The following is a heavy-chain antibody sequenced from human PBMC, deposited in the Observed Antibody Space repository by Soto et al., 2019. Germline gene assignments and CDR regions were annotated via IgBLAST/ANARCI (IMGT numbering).Heavy chain of an antibody. CDR3: ARVASSSWYGQFGYYYYYMDV. D-gene: IGHD6-13*01. CDR1: AFPLSSSY. Sequence: GVSLRLSCGASAFPLSSSYMSCVRRAPGKGLEWDSGIDIGGRTYYADSVKGRFTISRDNCKNTLYLQMNSLRAEDTAVYYCARVASSSWYGQFGYYYYYMDVWGKGTTVTVSS. V-gene: IGHV3-66*01. CDR2: IDIGGRT. J-gene: IGHJ6*03.